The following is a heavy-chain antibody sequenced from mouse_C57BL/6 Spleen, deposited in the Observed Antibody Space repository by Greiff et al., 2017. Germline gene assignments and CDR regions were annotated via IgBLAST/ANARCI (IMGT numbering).Heavy chain of an antibody. D-gene: IGHD1-1*01. CDR1: GYAFSSSW. V-gene: IGHV1-82*01. CDR3: ARSIITTVVGYFDV. J-gene: IGHJ1*03. Sequence: VKLQESGPELVKPGASVKISCKASGYAFSSSWMHWVKQRPGKGLEWIGRIYPGDGDTNYNGKFKGKATLTADKSSSTAYMQLSSLTSEDSAVYFCARSIITTVVGYFDVWGTGTTVTVSS. CDR2: IYPGDGDT.